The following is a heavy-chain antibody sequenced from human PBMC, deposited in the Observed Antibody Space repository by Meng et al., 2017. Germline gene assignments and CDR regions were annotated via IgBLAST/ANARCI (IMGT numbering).Heavy chain of an antibody. CDR2: ISYDGSNK. D-gene: IGHD6-19*01. J-gene: IGHJ4*02. V-gene: IGHV3-30*01. CDR1: GFTFSSYA. Sequence: QVRRLGAGGGVVQPGRSLRLSCAASGFTFSSYAMHWVRQAPGKGLEWVAVISYDGSNKYYADSVKGRFTISRDNSKNTLYLQMNSLRAEDTAVYYCARGPQTSIAVDYWGQGTLVTVSS. CDR3: ARGPQTSIAVDY.